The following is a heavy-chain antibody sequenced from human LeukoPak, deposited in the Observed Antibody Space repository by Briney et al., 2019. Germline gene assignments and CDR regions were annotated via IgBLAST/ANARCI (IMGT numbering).Heavy chain of an antibody. CDR3: ARLHSRLMYNSSWYVYDY. D-gene: IGHD6-13*01. Sequence: SETLSLPCTVSGGSISSSSYYWGWIRQPPGKGLEWIGSIYYSGSTYYNPSLTSPVTLYVDTSENQFSLKLSSVTAADTAVYYCARLHSRLMYNSSWYVYDYWGEGTLVTVSS. CDR2: IYYSGST. J-gene: IGHJ4*02. CDR1: GGSISSSSYY. V-gene: IGHV4-39*01.